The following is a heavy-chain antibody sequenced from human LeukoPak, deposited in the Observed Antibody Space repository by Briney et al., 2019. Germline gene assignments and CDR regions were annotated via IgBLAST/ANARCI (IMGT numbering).Heavy chain of an antibody. V-gene: IGHV4-4*07. CDR2: IFTSGST. D-gene: IGHD6-19*01. CDR3: ARGGIAVATDY. Sequence: SETLSLTCTVSGGSISSYYWSWIRQPAGKGLEWIGHIFTSGSTHYNPSLKSRVTMSVDTSKNQFSLNLRSVTAADTAVYYCARGGIAVATDYWGQGILVTVSS. J-gene: IGHJ4*02. CDR1: GGSISSYY.